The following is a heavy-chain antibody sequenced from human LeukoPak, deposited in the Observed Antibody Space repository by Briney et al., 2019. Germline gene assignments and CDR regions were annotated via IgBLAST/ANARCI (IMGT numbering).Heavy chain of an antibody. J-gene: IGHJ4*02. CDR1: GGSTSSYY. CDR2: IYYSGST. D-gene: IGHD5-24*01. Sequence: SETLSLTCTVSGGSTSSYYWSWIRQPPGKGLEWIGYIYYSGSTNYNPSLKSRVTISVDTSKNQFSLKLSSVTAADTAVYYCARGLMATINYFDYWGQGTLVTVSS. CDR3: ARGLMATINYFDY. V-gene: IGHV4-59*01.